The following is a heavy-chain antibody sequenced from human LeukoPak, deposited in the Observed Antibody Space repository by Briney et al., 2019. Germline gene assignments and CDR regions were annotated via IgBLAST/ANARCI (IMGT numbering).Heavy chain of an antibody. D-gene: IGHD2-2*01. CDR2: ISLDGSDK. J-gene: IGHJ4*02. CDR1: GFTFSYYG. CDR3: AKDLGPAALKYYCDY. Sequence: PGGSLRLCCVASGFTFSYYGMQWVRQAPGKVVEWVAIISLDGSDKHYADSVKGRFTVSRDNSKNTLYLQMNSLRAEDTAEYYCAKDLGPAALKYYCDYWGQGTLVTVSS. V-gene: IGHV3-30*18.